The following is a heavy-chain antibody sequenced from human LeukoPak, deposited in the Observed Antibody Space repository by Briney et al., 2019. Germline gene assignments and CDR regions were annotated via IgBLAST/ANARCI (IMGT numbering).Heavy chain of an antibody. J-gene: IGHJ4*02. CDR3: TTPIAAAGNFTFDY. D-gene: IGHD6-13*01. V-gene: IGHV3-15*01. CDR2: IKSKTDGGTT. Sequence: SGGSLRLSCASSGFTFSNAWMSWVCQAPRKGLEGVDRIKSKTDGGTTDYATPVKGRFTISRDDSKNTLYLQMNSLKTEDTAVYYCTTPIAAAGNFTFDYWGQGTLVTVSS. CDR1: GFTFSNAW.